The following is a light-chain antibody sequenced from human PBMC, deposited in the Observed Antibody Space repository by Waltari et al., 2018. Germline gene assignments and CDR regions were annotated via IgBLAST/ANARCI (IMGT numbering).Light chain of an antibody. Sequence: EVVLTQSPGTLSLSPGERATLSCRASQSVSKYLAWYQQRPGQAPRLLIYAASTRATCVPDRFSGSGFGTDVSLTISRLEPEDFAVYYCQNHERLPATFGQGTKVEIK. CDR1: QSVSKY. J-gene: IGKJ1*01. CDR3: QNHERLPAT. V-gene: IGKV3-20*01. CDR2: AAS.